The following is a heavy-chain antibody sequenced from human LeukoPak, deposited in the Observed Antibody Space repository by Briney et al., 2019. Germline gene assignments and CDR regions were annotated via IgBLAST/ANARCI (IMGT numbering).Heavy chain of an antibody. V-gene: IGHV3-48*03. CDR2: ISSSGSTI. CDR3: ARAVYSGGMRGAFDI. Sequence: PGGSLRLSCAASGFAFSSYEMNWVRQAPGKGLEWVSYISSSGSTIYYADSVKGRFTISRDNAKNSLYLQMNSLRAEDTAVYYCARAVYSGGMRGAFDIWGQGTMVTVSS. D-gene: IGHD2-15*01. J-gene: IGHJ3*02. CDR1: GFAFSSYE.